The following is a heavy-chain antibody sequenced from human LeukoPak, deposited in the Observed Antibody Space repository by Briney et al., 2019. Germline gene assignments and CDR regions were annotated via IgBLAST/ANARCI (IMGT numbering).Heavy chain of an antibody. Sequence: PSETLSLTCTVSGGSISSYYWGWIRQPPGKGLEWIGSIYYSGSTYYNPSLKSRVTISVDTSKNQFSLKLSSVTAADTAVYYCARDAGVLWFGELLSDAFDIWGQGTMVTVSS. CDR3: ARDAGVLWFGELLSDAFDI. J-gene: IGHJ3*02. D-gene: IGHD3-10*01. CDR1: GGSISSYY. V-gene: IGHV4-39*07. CDR2: IYYSGST.